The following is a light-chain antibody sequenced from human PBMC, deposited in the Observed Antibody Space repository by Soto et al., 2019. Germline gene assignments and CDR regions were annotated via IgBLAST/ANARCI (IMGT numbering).Light chain of an antibody. J-gene: IGKJ1*01. CDR3: QQYGSSWT. V-gene: IGKV3-20*01. CDR1: QSVSSSQ. Sequence: EIVLTQSPGTLSLSPGERATLSCRASQSVSSSQLAWYQKKPGQAPRLLIYGASSRATGIADRFSGTGSGTDFILTISRLEPEDFAVYYCQQYGSSWTFGQGTKVDIK. CDR2: GAS.